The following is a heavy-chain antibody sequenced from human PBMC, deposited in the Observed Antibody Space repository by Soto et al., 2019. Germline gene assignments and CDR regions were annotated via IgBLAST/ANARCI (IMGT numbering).Heavy chain of an antibody. Sequence: PGESLKISCKGSGYSFTSYWISWVRQMPGKGLEWMGRIDPSDSYTNYSPSFQGHVTISADKSISTAYLQWSSLKASDTAMYYCARASYSSSGYYCYGMDVWGQGTTVTVPS. CDR1: GYSFTSYW. CDR3: ARASYSSSGYYCYGMDV. V-gene: IGHV5-10-1*01. D-gene: IGHD6-6*01. J-gene: IGHJ6*02. CDR2: IDPSDSYT.